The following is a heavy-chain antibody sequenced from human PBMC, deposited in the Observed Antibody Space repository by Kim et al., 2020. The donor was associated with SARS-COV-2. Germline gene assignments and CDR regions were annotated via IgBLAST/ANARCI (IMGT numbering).Heavy chain of an antibody. CDR3: ARETSATARFLEWLEVEVWFDP. D-gene: IGHD3-3*01. Sequence: ASVKVSCKASGYTFTSYGISWVRQAPGQGLEWMGWISAYNGNTNYAQKLQGRVTMTTDTSTSTAYMELRSLRSDDTAVYYCARETSATARFLEWLEVEVWFDPWGQGTLVTVSS. V-gene: IGHV1-18*01. CDR1: GYTFTSYG. J-gene: IGHJ5*02. CDR2: ISAYNGNT.